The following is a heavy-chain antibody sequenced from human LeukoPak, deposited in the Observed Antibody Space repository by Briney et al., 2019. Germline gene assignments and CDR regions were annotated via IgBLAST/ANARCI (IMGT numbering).Heavy chain of an antibody. D-gene: IGHD2-2*01. CDR2: IYTTGST. CDR1: GGSITTGSYY. J-gene: IGHJ3*01. Sequence: ASETLSLTCTVSGGSITTGSYYWIWTRQPAGKGLEWIGRIYTTGSTDYNPSLKSRVTISVDTSNNQFSLRLTSVTAADTAVYYCARAPTSSTSSSSPFGLWGQGTMVTVSS. CDR3: ARAPTSSTSSSSPFGL. V-gene: IGHV4-61*02.